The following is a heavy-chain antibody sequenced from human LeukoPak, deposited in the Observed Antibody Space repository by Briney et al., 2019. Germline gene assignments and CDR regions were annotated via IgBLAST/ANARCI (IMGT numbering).Heavy chain of an antibody. CDR3: ARDRYCSSTSCLNWFDP. Sequence: ASVKVSCKASGGTFSSYAISWVRQAPGQGLEWMGGIIPIFGTANYAQKFQDRVTITADESTSTAYMELSSLRSEDTAVYYCARDRYCSSTSCLNWFDPWGQGTLVTVSS. CDR2: IIPIFGTA. V-gene: IGHV1-69*13. D-gene: IGHD2-2*01. J-gene: IGHJ5*02. CDR1: GGTFSSYA.